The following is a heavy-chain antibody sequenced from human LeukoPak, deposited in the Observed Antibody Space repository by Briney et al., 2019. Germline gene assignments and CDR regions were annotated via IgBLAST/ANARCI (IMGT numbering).Heavy chain of an antibody. D-gene: IGHD3-22*01. CDR2: FDPEDGET. V-gene: IGHV1-24*01. CDR1: GYTLTELS. J-gene: IGHJ5*02. Sequence: ASVKVSCKVSGYTLTELSMHWVRQAPGKGLEWMGGFDPEDGETIYAQKFQGRVTMTEDTSTDTAYMELSSLRSEDTAVYYCATGYYYDSCGLNWFDPWGQGTLVTVSS. CDR3: ATGYYYDSCGLNWFDP.